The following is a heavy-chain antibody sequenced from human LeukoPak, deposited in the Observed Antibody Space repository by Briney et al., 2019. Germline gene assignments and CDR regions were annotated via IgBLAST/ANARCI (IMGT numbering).Heavy chain of an antibody. D-gene: IGHD5-18*01. J-gene: IGHJ4*02. CDR1: GSTFSSYG. Sequence: AGGSLRLSCAASGSTFSSYGMHWVRQAPGKGLEWVVVIWYDGSNKYYADSVKGRFTISRDNSKNTLYLQMNSLRAEDTAVYYCAKDIQGGQLWFADENYFDYWGQGTLVTVSS. CDR3: AKDIQGGQLWFADENYFDY. V-gene: IGHV3-33*06. CDR2: IWYDGSNK.